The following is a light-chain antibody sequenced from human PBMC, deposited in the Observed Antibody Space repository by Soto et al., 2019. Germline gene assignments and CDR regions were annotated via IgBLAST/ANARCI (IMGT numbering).Light chain of an antibody. J-gene: IGKJ3*01. CDR2: AAS. V-gene: IGKV3-20*01. CDR3: QQDGSLPFT. Sequence: EIVLTQSPGTLSLSPGERATLSCRASQSISDNNLAWFQQKPGQAPRLLIYAASRRATGIPDRFSGSGSGTDFTLTINRLEPEDFAMYYCQQDGSLPFTFGPGTKLD. CDR1: QSISDNN.